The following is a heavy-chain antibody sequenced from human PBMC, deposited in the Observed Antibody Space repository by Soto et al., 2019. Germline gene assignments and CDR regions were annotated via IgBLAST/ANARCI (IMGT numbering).Heavy chain of an antibody. CDR1: GYSFTSYW. CDR3: ARQDSGYEYYYYYGMDV. J-gene: IGHJ6*02. V-gene: IGHV5-51*01. CDR2: IYPGDSDT. D-gene: IGHD5-12*01. Sequence: GESLKISCKGSGYSFTSYWIGWVRQMPGKGLEWMGIIYPGDSDTRYSPSFQGQVTISADKSISTAYLQWSSLKASDTAMYYCARQDSGYEYYYYYGMDVWGQGTTVTVLL.